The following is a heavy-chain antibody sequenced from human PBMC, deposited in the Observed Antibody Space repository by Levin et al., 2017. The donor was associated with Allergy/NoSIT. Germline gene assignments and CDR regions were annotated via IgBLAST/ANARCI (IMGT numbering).Heavy chain of an antibody. V-gene: IGHV3-21*01. CDR2: ITGDSHYI. CDR1: GFTFSTYS. J-gene: IGHJ4*02. CDR3: ARVRGYCTDVSCYSSLLDF. D-gene: IGHD2-15*01. Sequence: GGSLRLSCAASGFTFSTYSMNWVRQAPGKGLEWVSSITGDSHYIYYEDSVKGRFTISRDNAKNLLYLQMSSLTAEDTAVYYCARVRGYCTDVSCYSSLLDFWGQGTLVAVSS.